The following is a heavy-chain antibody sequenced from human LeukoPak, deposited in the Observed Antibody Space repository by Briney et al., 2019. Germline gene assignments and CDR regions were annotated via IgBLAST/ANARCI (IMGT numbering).Heavy chain of an antibody. Sequence: ASVKVSCKASGGTSSSYTISWVRQAPGQGLEWMGRIIPILGIANYAQKFQGRVTITADKSTSTAYMELSSLRSEDTAVYYCASEYCSSTSCYGANAFDIWGQGTMVTVSS. D-gene: IGHD2-2*01. V-gene: IGHV1-69*02. CDR3: ASEYCSSTSCYGANAFDI. CDR1: GGTSSSYT. J-gene: IGHJ3*02. CDR2: IIPILGIA.